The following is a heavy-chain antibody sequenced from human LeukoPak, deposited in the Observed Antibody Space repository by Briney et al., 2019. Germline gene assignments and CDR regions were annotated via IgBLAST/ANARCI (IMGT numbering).Heavy chain of an antibody. Sequence: ASVKVSCRAPGGTFSSYAISWVRQAPGQGLEWMGGIIPIFGTANYAQKFQGRVTITADESTSTAYMELSSLRSEDTAVYYCATDFPGSRFYYMDVWGKGTTVTISS. CDR1: GGTFSSYA. CDR3: ATDFPGSRFYYMDV. V-gene: IGHV1-69*13. J-gene: IGHJ6*03. D-gene: IGHD1-26*01. CDR2: IIPIFGTA.